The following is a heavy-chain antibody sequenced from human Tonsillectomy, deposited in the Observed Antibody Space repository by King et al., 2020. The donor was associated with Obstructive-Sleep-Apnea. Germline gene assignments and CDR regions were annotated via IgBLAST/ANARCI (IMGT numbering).Heavy chain of an antibody. CDR3: AREESAYYGAGPMDV. J-gene: IGHJ6*02. D-gene: IGHD3-10*01. CDR2: IYTSGST. Sequence: QLQESGPGLVKPSETLSLTCSVSGGSMSSFYWGWIRQAAGKGLEWIGRIYTSGSTNYNPPLKSPVTFSVDTSNNQNSLKLSSVTAADTAVYYCAREESAYYGAGPMDVWGQGTTVTVSS. CDR1: GGSMSSFY. V-gene: IGHV4-4*07.